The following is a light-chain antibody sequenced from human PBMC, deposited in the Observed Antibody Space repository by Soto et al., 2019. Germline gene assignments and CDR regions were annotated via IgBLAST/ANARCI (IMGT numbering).Light chain of an antibody. CDR2: AAS. V-gene: IGKV1-17*01. Sequence: DIQMTQSPSSLSASVGDRVTITCRASQVIRNDLAWYQQKPGKAPKRLIYAASSLQSGVPSRFSGSGSGTEFTLTISSLQPEDFATYYCLQHNSYQWTFGQGTKVEIK. CDR3: LQHNSYQWT. CDR1: QVIRND. J-gene: IGKJ1*01.